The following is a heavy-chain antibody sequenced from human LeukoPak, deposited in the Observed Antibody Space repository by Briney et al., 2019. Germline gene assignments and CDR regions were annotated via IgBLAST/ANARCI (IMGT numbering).Heavy chain of an antibody. J-gene: IGHJ4*02. D-gene: IGHD5-18*01. CDR2: TYYRSKWYS. Sequence: SQTLSLTCGISGDSVSSNSAGWHWIRQSPSRGLEWLGKTYYRSKWYSDYAVSVKTRISINPDTSKSQFSLQLNSVTPEDTAVYYCARSHSYSSDYWGQGTLVTVSS. CDR3: ARSHSYSSDY. CDR1: GDSVSSNSAG. V-gene: IGHV6-1*01.